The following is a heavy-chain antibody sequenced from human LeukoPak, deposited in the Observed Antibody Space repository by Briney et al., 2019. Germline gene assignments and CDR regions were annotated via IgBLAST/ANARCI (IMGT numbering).Heavy chain of an antibody. D-gene: IGHD4/OR15-4a*01. J-gene: IGHJ5*02. CDR1: GYTFTDYY. CDR2: VNPKSGAT. CDR3: ARAYEYGWFDP. V-gene: IGHV1-2*02. Sequence: GASVKVSCKTSGYTFTDYYLHWLRQAPGQGPEWMGWVNPKSGATNYAQRFQGRVTMTWQTSISTGNMELSSLRSDDTAVYYCARAYEYGWFDPWGQGTLVTVSS.